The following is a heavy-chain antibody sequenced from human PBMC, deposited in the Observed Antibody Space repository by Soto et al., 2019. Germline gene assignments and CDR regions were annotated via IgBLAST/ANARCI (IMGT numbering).Heavy chain of an antibody. CDR3: ARVPESQSYVLYYGMDV. Sequence: GPSVKVSCKTSGHTFINHGISWVRQAPGQGLEWMGWISGWKGNTDFAQKFQDRATMTTDTSTSTAYLELRSLTSDDTAVYYCARVPESQSYVLYYGMDVWGQGTTVTVSS. J-gene: IGHJ6*02. V-gene: IGHV1-18*04. D-gene: IGHD1-26*01. CDR1: GHTFINHG. CDR2: ISGWKGNT.